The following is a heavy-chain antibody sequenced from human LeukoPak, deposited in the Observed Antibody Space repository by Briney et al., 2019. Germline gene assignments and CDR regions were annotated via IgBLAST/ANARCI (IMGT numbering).Heavy chain of an antibody. J-gene: IGHJ5*02. V-gene: IGHV1-69*02. CDR3: ARASHELLWIVSYWFDP. Sequence: SVKVSCKASGGTFSSYTISWVRQAPGQGLEWMGRIIPILGIVNYAQKFQGRVTITADKSTSTAYMELSSLRSEDTAVYYCARASHELLWIVSYWFDPWGQGTLVTVSS. CDR2: IIPILGIV. D-gene: IGHD2-2*01. CDR1: GGTFSSYT.